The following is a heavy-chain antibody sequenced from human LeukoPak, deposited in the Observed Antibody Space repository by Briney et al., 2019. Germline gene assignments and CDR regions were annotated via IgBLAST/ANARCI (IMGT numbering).Heavy chain of an antibody. D-gene: IGHD6-13*01. CDR1: GGSISSGGYS. V-gene: IGHV4-30-2*01. Sequence: PSETLSLTCAVSGGSISSGGYSWSWIRQPPGKGLEWIGYIYHSGSTYYNPSLKSRVTISVDTSKNQFSLKLSSVTAADTAVYYCARRGYSSSWHQRLGAFDIRGQGTMVTVSS. J-gene: IGHJ3*02. CDR3: ARRGYSSSWHQRLGAFDI. CDR2: IYHSGST.